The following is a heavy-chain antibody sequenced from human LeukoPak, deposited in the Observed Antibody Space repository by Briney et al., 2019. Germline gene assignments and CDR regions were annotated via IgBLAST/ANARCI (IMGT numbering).Heavy chain of an antibody. J-gene: IGHJ4*02. CDR2: INPSGGST. CDR1: GYTFTSYY. CDR3: AREGYSGSSDVNFDY. D-gene: IGHD1-26*01. V-gene: IGHV1-46*01. Sequence: EASVKVSCKASGYTFTSYYMHWVRQAPGQGLEWMGIINPSGGSTSYAQKFQGRVTMTRDTSTSTVYMELSSLRSEDTAVYYCAREGYSGSSDVNFDYWGQGTLVTVSS.